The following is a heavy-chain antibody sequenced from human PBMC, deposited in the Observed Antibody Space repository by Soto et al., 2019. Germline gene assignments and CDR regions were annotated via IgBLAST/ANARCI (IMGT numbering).Heavy chain of an antibody. V-gene: IGHV1-18*01. Sequence: QVQLVQSGAEVKKPGASVKVSCKASGYTFTSYGISWVRQAPGQGLEWMGWISAYNGNTNYAQKLQDRVTMTTDTSTSTAYMELRSLRSDDTAVYYCARDLPQGITMIVVVILTSMDVWGQGTTVTVSS. CDR3: ARDLPQGITMIVVVILTSMDV. J-gene: IGHJ6*02. CDR1: GYTFTSYG. CDR2: ISAYNGNT. D-gene: IGHD3-22*01.